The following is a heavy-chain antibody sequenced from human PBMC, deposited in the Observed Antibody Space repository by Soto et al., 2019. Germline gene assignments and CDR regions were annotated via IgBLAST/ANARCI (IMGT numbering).Heavy chain of an antibody. CDR2: IYASGST. V-gene: IGHV4-4*07. D-gene: IGHD1-26*01. CDR3: ARGSYSKVGATIWFDP. Sequence: KTSETRSLTWTVSGGSINSYCWSWIPQAAGKGLEWIGRIYASGSTNYNPSLKSRVTMSVDTSKNRFSLKLSSVTAADTAVYYCARGSYSKVGATIWFDPWGQGTLVTVSS. CDR1: GGSINSYC. J-gene: IGHJ5*02.